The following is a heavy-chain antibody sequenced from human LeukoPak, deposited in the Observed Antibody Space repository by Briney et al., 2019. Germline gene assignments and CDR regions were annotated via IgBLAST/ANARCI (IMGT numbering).Heavy chain of an antibody. CDR3: ARHAIYSGGYSFWFDP. CDR2: ISYSGRT. CDR1: GGSISSYY. D-gene: IGHD1-26*01. J-gene: IGHJ5*02. V-gene: IGHV4-59*08. Sequence: SETLSLTCTVSGGSISSYYWSWIRQPPGKGLEWIGYISYSGRTNYNPSLKSRASISLDTSKNLCSLRLSSVTAADTAVYYCARHAIYSGGYSFWFDPWGLGTLVTVSS.